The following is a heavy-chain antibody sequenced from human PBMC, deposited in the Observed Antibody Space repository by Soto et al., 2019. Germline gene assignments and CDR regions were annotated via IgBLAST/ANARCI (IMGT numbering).Heavy chain of an antibody. V-gene: IGHV4-39*01. J-gene: IGHJ5*02. CDR1: GGSINSSSYF. D-gene: IGHD6-19*01. CDR3: ARHYSSGSRNWFDP. Sequence: SETLSLTCAVYGGSINSSSYFWGWVRQPPGKGLEWIGSIYYSGSTYYNPSLRSRVTISVDTSKNQFSLKLSSVTAADTAVFYCARHYSSGSRNWFDPWGQGTLVTVSS. CDR2: IYYSGST.